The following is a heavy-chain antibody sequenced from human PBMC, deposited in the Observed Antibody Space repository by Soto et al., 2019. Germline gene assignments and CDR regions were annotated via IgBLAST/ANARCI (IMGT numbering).Heavy chain of an antibody. Sequence: QVQLQESGPGLVKPSQTLSLTCTVSGGSISSGGYYWSWIRQPAGKGLEWIGYTYYSGSTYYNPSVKSRVTISVDTSQNQFSLKVSSVPAAVTAVYYCARGRTSSPTPGDYWGQGTLVTVSS. J-gene: IGHJ4*02. D-gene: IGHD2-2*01. V-gene: IGHV4-31*03. CDR1: GGSISSGGYY. CDR3: ARGRTSSPTPGDY. CDR2: TYYSGST.